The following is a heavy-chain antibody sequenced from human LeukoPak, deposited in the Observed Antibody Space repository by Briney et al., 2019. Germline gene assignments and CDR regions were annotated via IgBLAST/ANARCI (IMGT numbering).Heavy chain of an antibody. Sequence: GGSLRLSCAASGFTFSSYWMSWVRQAPGKGLEWVANIKQDGSEKYYVDSVKGRFTISRDNAKNSLYLQMNSLRAEDTAVYYCARVTDDSSGYLNWFDPWGQGTLVTVSS. CDR3: ARVTDDSSGYLNWFDP. J-gene: IGHJ5*02. V-gene: IGHV3-7*01. CDR2: IKQDGSEK. D-gene: IGHD3-22*01. CDR1: GFTFSSYW.